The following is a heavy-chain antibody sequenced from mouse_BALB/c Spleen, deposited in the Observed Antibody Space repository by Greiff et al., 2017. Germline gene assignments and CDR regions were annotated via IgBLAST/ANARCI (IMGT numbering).Heavy chain of an antibody. D-gene: IGHD2-1*01. J-gene: IGHJ4*01. V-gene: IGHV1S81*02. Sequence: QVQLQQPGAELVKPGASVKLPCKASGYTFTSYWMHWVKQRPGQGLEWIGEINPSNGRTNYNEKFKSKATLTVDKSSSTAYMQLSSLTSEDSAVYYCARRDYGNYDYAMDYWGQGTSVTVSS. CDR2: INPSNGRT. CDR3: ARRDYGNYDYAMDY. CDR1: GYTFTSYW.